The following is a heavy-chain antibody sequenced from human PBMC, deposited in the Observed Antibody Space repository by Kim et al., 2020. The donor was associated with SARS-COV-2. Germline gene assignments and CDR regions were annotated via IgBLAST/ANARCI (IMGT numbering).Heavy chain of an antibody. D-gene: IGHD3-10*01. V-gene: IGHV3-48*02. CDR1: GFTFSSYS. CDR3: ARAYYGSAWRHTDY. CDR2: ISSSSSTI. Sequence: GGSLRLSCAASGFTFSSYSMNWVRQAPGKGLEWVSYISSSSSTIYYADSVKGRFTISRDNAKNSLYLQMNSLRDEDTAVYYCARAYYGSAWRHTDYWGQGTLVTGSS. J-gene: IGHJ4*02.